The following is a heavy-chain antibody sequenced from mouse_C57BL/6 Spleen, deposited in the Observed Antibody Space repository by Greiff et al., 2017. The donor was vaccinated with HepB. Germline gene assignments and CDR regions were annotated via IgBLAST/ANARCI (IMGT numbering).Heavy chain of an antibody. CDR2: IDPSDSYT. J-gene: IGHJ3*01. Sequence: QVQLQQPGAELVMPGASVKLSCKASGYTFTSYWMHWVKQRPGQGLEWMGEIDPSDSYTNYNQKFKGKSTLTVDKSSSTAYMQLSSLTSEDAAVYYCARWDDYDSYWGQGTLVTVSA. V-gene: IGHV1-69*01. CDR1: GYTFTSYW. CDR3: ARWDDYDSY. D-gene: IGHD2-4*01.